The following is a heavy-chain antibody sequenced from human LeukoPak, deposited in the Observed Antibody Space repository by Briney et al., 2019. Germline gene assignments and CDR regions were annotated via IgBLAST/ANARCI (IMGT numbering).Heavy chain of an antibody. V-gene: IGHV4-31*03. J-gene: IGHJ5*02. D-gene: IGHD2-21*02. CDR3: ARRLLFSWFDP. CDR1: GGSISSGGYY. CDR2: IYYSGST. Sequence: SQTLSLTCTVSGGSISSGGYYWSWIRQHPGQGLEWIGYIYYSGSTYYNPSLKIRVTISVDTSKNQFSLKLSSLTAADTAVYYCARRLLFSWFDPWGQGTLVTVSS.